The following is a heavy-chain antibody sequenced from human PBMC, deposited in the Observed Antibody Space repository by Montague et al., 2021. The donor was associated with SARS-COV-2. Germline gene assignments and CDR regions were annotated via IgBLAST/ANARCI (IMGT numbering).Heavy chain of an antibody. Sequence: TLSLTCTVSGATITSGRYYWTWIRQHPGKGLEYIGNIYYNGSIYYNPSLKSRLTMSVDMSKNQFSLKLRSVTAADTAMYFCARWAALIYYYGPDVWGRGNTVTVSS. CDR2: IYYNGSI. V-gene: IGHV4-31*03. J-gene: IGHJ6*02. CDR3: ARWAALIYYYGPDV. D-gene: IGHD3-10*01. CDR1: GATITSGRYY.